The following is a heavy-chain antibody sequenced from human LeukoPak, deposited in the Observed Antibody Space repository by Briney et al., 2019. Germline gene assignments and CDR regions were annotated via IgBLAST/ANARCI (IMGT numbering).Heavy chain of an antibody. CDR2: IKGDGSST. CDR3: GRGDYVGDY. V-gene: IGHV3-74*01. CDR1: GFTFSNFW. J-gene: IGHJ4*02. D-gene: IGHD4-17*01. Sequence: GGSLRLSCAASGFTFSNFWMHWVRRAPGKGLVWVSRIKGDGSSTSYADSVKGRFTISRDNAKNTLYLQMNSLRAEDTAVYYCGRGDYVGDYWGQGTLVTVSS.